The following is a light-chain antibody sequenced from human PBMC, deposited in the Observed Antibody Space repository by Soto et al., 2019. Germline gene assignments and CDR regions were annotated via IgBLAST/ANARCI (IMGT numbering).Light chain of an antibody. V-gene: IGKV3-15*01. CDR1: QRIYSN. Sequence: EVVLTQSPDTLSLSPGETATLSCRASQRIYSNLAWYQHTPGQAPRLLISGASTGATGLPSRFSGSGSGTDFTLTINSLQSEDVAVYYCQQYHHWPVTFGGGTKVDTK. J-gene: IGKJ4*01. CDR2: GAS. CDR3: QQYHHWPVT.